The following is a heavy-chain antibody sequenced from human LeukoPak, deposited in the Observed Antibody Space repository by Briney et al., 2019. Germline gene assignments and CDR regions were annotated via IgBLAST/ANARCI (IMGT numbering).Heavy chain of an antibody. Sequence: GGSLRLSCAASGFTFSSYAMSWVRQAPGKGLEWVSAISGSGGSTYYADSVKGRFTISRDNSKNTLYLQMNSLRAEDTAVYYCATVGISSGWYWRWFDPWGQGTLVTVSS. CDR1: GFTFSSYA. CDR3: ATVGISSGWYWRWFDP. CDR2: ISGSGGST. V-gene: IGHV3-23*01. J-gene: IGHJ5*02. D-gene: IGHD6-19*01.